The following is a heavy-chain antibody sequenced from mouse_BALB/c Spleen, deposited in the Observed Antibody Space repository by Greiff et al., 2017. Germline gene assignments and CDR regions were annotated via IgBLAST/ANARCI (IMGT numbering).Heavy chain of an antibody. J-gene: IGHJ4*01. CDR2: SRNKANDYTT. CDR3: ARDRYYGSSYPYAMDY. V-gene: IGHV7-1*02. D-gene: IGHD1-1*01. Sequence: EVQVVESGGGLVQPGGSLRLSCATSGFTFSDFYMEWVRQPPGKRLEWIAASRNKANDYTTEYSASVKGRFIVSRDTSQSILYLQMNALRAEDTAIYYCARDRYYGSSYPYAMDYWGQGTSVTVSS. CDR1: GFTFSDFY.